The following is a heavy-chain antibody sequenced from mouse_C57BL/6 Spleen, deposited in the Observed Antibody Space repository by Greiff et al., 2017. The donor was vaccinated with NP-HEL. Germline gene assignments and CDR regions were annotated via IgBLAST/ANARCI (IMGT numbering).Heavy chain of an antibody. Sequence: VQLQQSGAELVRPGASVKLSCTASGFNIKDYYMHWVKQRPEQGLEWIGRFDPEDGDTEYAPKFQGKATMTADTPSNTAYLQLSSLTSEDTAVYYCTILYDGSTYYYAMDYWGQGTSVTVSS. CDR1: GFNIKDYY. CDR3: TILYDGSTYYYAMDY. D-gene: IGHD1-1*01. J-gene: IGHJ4*01. V-gene: IGHV14-1*01. CDR2: FDPEDGDT.